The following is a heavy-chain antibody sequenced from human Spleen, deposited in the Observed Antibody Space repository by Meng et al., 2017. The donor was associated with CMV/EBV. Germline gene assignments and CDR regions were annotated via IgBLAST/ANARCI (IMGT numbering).Heavy chain of an antibody. J-gene: IGHJ4*02. CDR2: IYYSGST. CDR1: GGSISSSSYY. V-gene: IGHV4-39*01. Sequence: SETLSLTCTVSGGSISSSSYYWGWIRQPPGKGLEWIGSIYYSGSTYYNLSLKSRVTISVDTSKNQFSLKLSSVTAADTAVYYCARQSIAAREGFDYWGQGTLVTVSS. D-gene: IGHD6-6*01. CDR3: ARQSIAAREGFDY.